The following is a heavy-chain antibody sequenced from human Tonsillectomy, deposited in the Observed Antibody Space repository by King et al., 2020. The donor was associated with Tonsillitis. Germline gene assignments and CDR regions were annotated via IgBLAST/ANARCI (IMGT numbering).Heavy chain of an antibody. CDR2: ISAHNGNT. J-gene: IGHJ4*02. CDR3: ARDRPPYGRNPHDY. CDR1: GYSFSTYG. V-gene: IGHV1-18*04. D-gene: IGHD4-23*01. Sequence: QLVQSGTEVKKPGASVKVSCTSSGYSFSTYGITWVRQAPGQGLEWMGWISAHNGNTNYAQKFQDRVTMTTDTSTSTSYIEVRSLTSDDTAVYYCARDRPPYGRNPHDYWGQGTLVTVSS.